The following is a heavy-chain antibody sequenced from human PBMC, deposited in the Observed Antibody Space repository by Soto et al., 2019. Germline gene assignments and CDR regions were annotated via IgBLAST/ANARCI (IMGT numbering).Heavy chain of an antibody. J-gene: IGHJ3*02. CDR2: IGTAGDT. CDR1: VFTFSSYY. V-gene: IGHV3-13*01. D-gene: IGHD3-22*01. CDR3: ARDNRVVADAFDI. Sequence: GSLRLSCAASVFTFSSYYMHWVRQATVKGLEWFSAIGTAGDTYYPGSVKGRFTISRENAKNSLYLQMNSLRAGDTAVYYCARDNRVVADAFDIWGQGTMVTVS.